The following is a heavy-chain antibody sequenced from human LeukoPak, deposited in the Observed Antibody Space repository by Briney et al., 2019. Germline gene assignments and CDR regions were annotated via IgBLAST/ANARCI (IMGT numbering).Heavy chain of an antibody. J-gene: IGHJ5*02. CDR2: VNYIGRS. D-gene: IGHD1-1*01. Sequence: SGTLSLTCAVYGESFDGFYWNWIRQSPGKGLEWLGEVNYIGRSNYNPALESRIAISADASKRQFSLKLTSVTAADTAVYYCAIRLTTSRLATATTWFDPWGQGTLVSVSS. CDR3: AIRLTTSRLATATTWFDP. V-gene: IGHV4-34*01. CDR1: GESFDGFY.